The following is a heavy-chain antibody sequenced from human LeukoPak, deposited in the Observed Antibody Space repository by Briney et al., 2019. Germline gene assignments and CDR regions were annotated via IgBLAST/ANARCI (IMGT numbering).Heavy chain of an antibody. V-gene: IGHV5-51*01. J-gene: IGHJ4*02. CDR3: ARPTAAGTPPKKFPVIHYGN. CDR2: IYPGEPNI. CDR1: EYPFSVYW. Sequence: GESLNISCKSSEYPFSVYWIGGVRQMPREGLEWKGIIYPGEPNISDNPSFQGQVTISADKSINTAYLQWSSLKASDAAMYYCARPTAAGTPPKKFPVIHYGNWGKGTLVTVSS. D-gene: IGHD6-13*01.